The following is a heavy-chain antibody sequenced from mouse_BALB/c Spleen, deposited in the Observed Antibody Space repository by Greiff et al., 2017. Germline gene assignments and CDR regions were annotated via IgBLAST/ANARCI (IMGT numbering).Heavy chain of an antibody. J-gene: IGHJ3*01. D-gene: IGHD2-10*01. Sequence: VQLQQPGAELVKPGASVKLSCKASGYTFTSYWMHWVKQRPGQGLEWIGEINPSNGRTNYNEKFKSKATLTVDKSSSTAYMQLSSLTSEDSAVYYCARGETYYEAWFAYWGQGTLVTVSA. CDR3: ARGETYYEAWFAY. V-gene: IGHV1S81*02. CDR1: GYTFTSYW. CDR2: INPSNGRT.